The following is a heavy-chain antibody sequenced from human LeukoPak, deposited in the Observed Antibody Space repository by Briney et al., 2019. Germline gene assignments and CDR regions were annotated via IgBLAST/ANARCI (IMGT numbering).Heavy chain of an antibody. CDR2: INHSGST. D-gene: IGHD2-21*02. CDR3: ARAKRMRLPTIDY. V-gene: IGHV4-34*01. CDR1: GGSISSYY. Sequence: SETLSLTCTVSGGSISSYYWSWIRQPPGKGLEWIGEINHSGSTNYNPSLKSRVTISVDTSKNQFSLKLSSVTAADTAVYYCARAKRMRLPTIDYWGQGTLVTVSS. J-gene: IGHJ4*02.